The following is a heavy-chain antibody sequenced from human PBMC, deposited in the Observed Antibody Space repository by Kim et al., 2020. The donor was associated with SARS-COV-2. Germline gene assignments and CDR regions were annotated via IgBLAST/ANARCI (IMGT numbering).Heavy chain of an antibody. CDR1: GGSFSGYY. Sequence: SETLSLTCAVYGGSFSGYYWSWIRQPPGKGLEWIGEINHSGSTNYNPSLKSRVTISVDTSKNQFSLKLSSVTAADTAVYYCARATHLRWLLTYYFDYWGQGTLVTVSS. J-gene: IGHJ4*02. D-gene: IGHD1-26*01. V-gene: IGHV4-34*01. CDR2: INHSGST. CDR3: ARATHLRWLLTYYFDY.